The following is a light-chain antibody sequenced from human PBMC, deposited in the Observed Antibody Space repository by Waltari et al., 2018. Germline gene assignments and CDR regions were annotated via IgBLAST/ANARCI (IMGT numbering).Light chain of an antibody. CDR2: KFS. J-gene: IGKJ1*01. Sequence: DVVMSQSPLSLPVTLGQPASISCRSSQSLVHSDGNTYLNWFQQRPGQAPRRLIYKFSRRDAGAPDRFSGSGSGSDFTLNINRVEAEDVGVYYCMQATHWPLTFGQGTKVEIK. V-gene: IGKV2-30*02. CDR3: MQATHWPLT. CDR1: QSLVHSDGNTY.